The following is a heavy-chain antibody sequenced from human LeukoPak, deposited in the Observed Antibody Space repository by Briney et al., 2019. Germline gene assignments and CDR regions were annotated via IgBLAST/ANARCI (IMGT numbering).Heavy chain of an antibody. Sequence: GGSLRLSCAASGFTFSSYAMSWVRQAPGKGLEWVSAISGGDIYYAGSVKGRFTISRDNSKNTLYLQMNSLGAEDTAVYYCARGRDDYGAAGAIDYWGQGTLVTVSS. J-gene: IGHJ4*02. CDR3: ARGRDDYGAAGAIDY. CDR1: GFTFSSYA. D-gene: IGHD4-17*01. CDR2: ISGGDI. V-gene: IGHV3-23*01.